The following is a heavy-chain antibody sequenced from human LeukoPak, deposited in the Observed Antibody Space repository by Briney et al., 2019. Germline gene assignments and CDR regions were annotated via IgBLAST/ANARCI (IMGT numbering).Heavy chain of an antibody. D-gene: IGHD6-13*01. J-gene: IGHJ4*02. CDR3: AREGVTAAAGTFDF. CDR2: ISSSSSHT. Sequence: GGSLRLSCAASGFTFSDYYMTWIRQSPGKGLEWVSYISSSSSHTHYADSVKGRFTISRDNAKNSLYLQMSSLRADDTAVYYCAREGVTAAAGTFDFWGQGTLVTVSS. CDR1: GFTFSDYY. V-gene: IGHV3-11*06.